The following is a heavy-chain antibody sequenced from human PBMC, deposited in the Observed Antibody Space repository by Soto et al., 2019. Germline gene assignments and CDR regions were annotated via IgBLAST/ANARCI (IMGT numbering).Heavy chain of an antibody. Sequence: QVQLVESGGGVVQPGRSLRLSCAASGFTFSSYGMHWVRQATGKGLEWVAVIWYDGSNKYYADSVKGRFTISRDNSKNTLYLQMNSLRAEDTAVYYCARTGIAAAGMGWFDPWGQGTLVTVSS. CDR3: ARTGIAAAGMGWFDP. D-gene: IGHD6-13*01. J-gene: IGHJ5*02. V-gene: IGHV3-33*01. CDR2: IWYDGSNK. CDR1: GFTFSSYG.